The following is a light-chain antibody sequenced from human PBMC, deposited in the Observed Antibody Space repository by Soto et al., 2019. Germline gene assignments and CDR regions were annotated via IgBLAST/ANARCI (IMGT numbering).Light chain of an antibody. Sequence: QSVVTQPPSVSAAPGQKVTISCSGSSSNIGNNFVSWYQQLPGTAPKLLFYENNKRPSGIPDRFSGSRSGTSATLVITGLQTGDEADYYCGTWDSMLNSVVFGGGTKLTVL. CDR2: ENN. J-gene: IGLJ2*01. V-gene: IGLV1-51*02. CDR3: GTWDSMLNSVV. CDR1: SSNIGNNF.